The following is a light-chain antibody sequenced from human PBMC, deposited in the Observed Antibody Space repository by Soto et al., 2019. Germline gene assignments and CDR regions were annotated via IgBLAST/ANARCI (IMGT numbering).Light chain of an antibody. J-gene: IGKJ1*01. CDR1: QGISSY. Sequence: AIRMTKSPSSFSASTGDRVTITCRASQGISSYLAWYQQKPGKAPKLLIYAASTLQSGVPSRFSGSGSGTEFTLTISSLQPDDFATYYCQQYNSYSRTFGQGTKVDIK. CDR2: AAS. V-gene: IGKV1-8*01. CDR3: QQYNSYSRT.